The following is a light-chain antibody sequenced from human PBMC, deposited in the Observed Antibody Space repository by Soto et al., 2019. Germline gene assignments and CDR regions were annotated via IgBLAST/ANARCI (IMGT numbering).Light chain of an antibody. CDR3: ATWDDDLNAAV. Sequence: QSVLTQPPSLSGTPGQRVTISCSGSSSNIAGNTVHWYQHLPGTAPKLLIYINDQRPSGVPGRFSASMSGTSASLAISGLQSDDEVDYYCATWDDDLNAAVFGGGTQLTVL. CDR2: IND. V-gene: IGLV1-44*01. CDR1: SSNIAGNT. J-gene: IGLJ7*01.